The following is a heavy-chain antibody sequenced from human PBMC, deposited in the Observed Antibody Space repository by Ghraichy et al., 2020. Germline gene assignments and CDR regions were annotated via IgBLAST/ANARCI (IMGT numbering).Heavy chain of an antibody. Sequence: SETLSLTCAVYGGSFSGYYWSWIRQPPGKGLEWIGEINHSGSTNYSPSLKSRVTISVDTSKNRFSLMLSSVTAADTAVYYCARGDNSSGYFDYWGPGTLVTVSS. CDR2: INHSGST. CDR1: GGSFSGYY. V-gene: IGHV4-34*01. CDR3: ARGDNSSGYFDY. J-gene: IGHJ4*02. D-gene: IGHD3-22*01.